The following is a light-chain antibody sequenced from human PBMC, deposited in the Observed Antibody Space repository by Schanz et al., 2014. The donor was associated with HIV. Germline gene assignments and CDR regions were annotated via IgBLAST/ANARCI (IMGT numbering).Light chain of an antibody. J-gene: IGLJ3*02. CDR2: DVS. V-gene: IGLV2-11*01. CDR1: SSDVGGYNY. Sequence: QSALTQPRSVSGSPGQSVAISCTGTSSDVGGYNYVSWYQQQPGRPPKLLIYDVSHRPSGISDRFSGSKSGNTTSLTISGLQAEDEADYYCGSCSTTNTCTFGGGTKLTVL. CDR3: GSCSTTNTCT.